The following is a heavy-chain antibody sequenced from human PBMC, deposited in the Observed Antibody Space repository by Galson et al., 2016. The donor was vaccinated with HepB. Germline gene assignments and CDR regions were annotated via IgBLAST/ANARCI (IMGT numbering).Heavy chain of an antibody. D-gene: IGHD6-13*01. J-gene: IGHJ4*02. Sequence: SETLSLTCAVSSDSLSTFYWSWIRQSPGKGLEWIGHIYYSGTTAYNPSLKSRVTISVDTSKNQFSLRLSSVTAADTAVYYCAAAAAANDIDYCGQGTQVTVSS. CDR2: IYYSGTT. V-gene: IGHV4-59*01. CDR1: SDSLSTFY. CDR3: AAAAAANDIDY.